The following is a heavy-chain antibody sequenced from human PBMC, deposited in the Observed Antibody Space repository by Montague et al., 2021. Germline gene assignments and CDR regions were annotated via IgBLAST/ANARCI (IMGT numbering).Heavy chain of an antibody. D-gene: IGHD3-9*01. Sequence: NDYATSVEGRISIDPDTSKNQFFLHLRSVTPEDTGVYYCVRVTVSAQAVFDAWGQGTLVTVSS. V-gene: IGHV6-1*01. CDR2: N. J-gene: IGHJ4*02. CDR3: VRVTVSAQAVFDA.